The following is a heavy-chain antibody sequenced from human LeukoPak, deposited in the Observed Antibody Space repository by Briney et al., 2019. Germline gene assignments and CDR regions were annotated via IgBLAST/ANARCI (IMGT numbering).Heavy chain of an antibody. CDR2: ISWNSGSI. CDR1: GFTFDDYA. CDR3: AKARAASGSYYGFDY. V-gene: IGHV3-9*01. Sequence: TGGSLRLSCAASGFTFDDYAMHWVRQAPGKGLEWVSGISWNSGSIGYADSVKGRFTISRDNAKNSLYLQMNSLRAEDTALYYCAKARAASGSYYGFDYWGQGTLVTVSS. D-gene: IGHD1-26*01. J-gene: IGHJ4*02.